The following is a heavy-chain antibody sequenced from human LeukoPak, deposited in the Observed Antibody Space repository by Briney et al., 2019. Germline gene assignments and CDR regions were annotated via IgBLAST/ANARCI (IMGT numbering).Heavy chain of an antibody. CDR2: ISGSGGST. CDR3: AKDQWELLGYFDY. CDR1: GFNFSSYA. J-gene: IGHJ4*02. V-gene: IGHV3-23*01. D-gene: IGHD1-26*01. Sequence: GGSLRLSCAASGFNFSSYAMSWVRQAPGKGLEWVSAISGSGGSTYYADSVKGRFTISRDNSKNTLYLQMNSLRAEDTAVYYCAKDQWELLGYFDYWGQGTLVTVSS.